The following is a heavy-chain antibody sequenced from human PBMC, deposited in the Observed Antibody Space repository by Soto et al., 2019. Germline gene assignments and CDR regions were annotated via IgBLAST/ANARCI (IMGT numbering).Heavy chain of an antibody. CDR3: ARDESSKERHCSGSSCNYAFYFDX. V-gene: IGHV3-48*02. Sequence: TGGSLRLSFLASGFTFSASGMNWVRQAPGKGLEWVSHICCDSVDNVVNYADSVKCRFIISRDNALNSVYLQMYDLRDEDTAVYFCARDESSKERHCSGSSCNYAFYFDXWGHGIQVPVSX. CDR1: GFTFSASG. D-gene: IGHD2-2*01. J-gene: IGHJ4*01. CDR2: ICCDSVDNVV.